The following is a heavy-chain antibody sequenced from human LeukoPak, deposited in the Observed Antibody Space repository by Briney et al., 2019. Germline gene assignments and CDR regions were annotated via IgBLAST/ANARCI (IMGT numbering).Heavy chain of an antibody. J-gene: IGHJ4*02. CDR1: GFTFSSYG. CDR3: AKDLYSSGSVDY. V-gene: IGHV3-30*18. D-gene: IGHD6-19*01. Sequence: GGSLRLSCAASGFTFSSYGMHWVRQAPGKGLEWVAVISYDGSNKYYADSVKGRFTISRDNSKNTLYLQMNSLRAEDTAVYYSAKDLYSSGSVDYWGQGTLVTVSS. CDR2: ISYDGSNK.